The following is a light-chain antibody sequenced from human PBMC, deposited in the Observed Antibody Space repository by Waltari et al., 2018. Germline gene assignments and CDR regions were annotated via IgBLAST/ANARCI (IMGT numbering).Light chain of an antibody. J-gene: IGLJ3*02. CDR1: STDVGGYNY. CDR2: DFS. CDR3: SSYTSISTWV. Sequence: QSALTQPASVSGSPGQSITISCTGTSTDVGGYNYVSCYQQHPGTAPKLMIYDFSKVLSGVANRFSGSKSCNTASRTISGLQAEDEADYYCSSYTSISTWVFGEGTKLTVL. V-gene: IGLV2-14*03.